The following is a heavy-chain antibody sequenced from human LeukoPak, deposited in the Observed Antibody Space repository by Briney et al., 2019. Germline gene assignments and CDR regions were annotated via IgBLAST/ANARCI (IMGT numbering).Heavy chain of an antibody. CDR1: GFTFSSYG. J-gene: IGHJ4*02. Sequence: GGSLRLSCAASGFTFSSYGMHWVRQAPGKGLEWVAFIRYDGSNKYYADSVKGRFTISRDNSKNTLYLQMNSLRAEDTAVYYCAKVELVTMIVAQTDYWGQGTLVTVSS. D-gene: IGHD3-22*01. V-gene: IGHV3-30*02. CDR2: IRYDGSNK. CDR3: AKVELVTMIVAQTDY.